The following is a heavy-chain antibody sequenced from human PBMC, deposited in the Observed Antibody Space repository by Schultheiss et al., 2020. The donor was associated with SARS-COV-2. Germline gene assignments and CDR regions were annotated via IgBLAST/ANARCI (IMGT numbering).Heavy chain of an antibody. V-gene: IGHV3-23*01. CDR1: GFTFSSYA. Sequence: GGSLRLSCAASGFTFSSYAMHWVRQAPGKGLEWVSAISGSGGSTYYADSVKGRFTISRDNSKNTLYLQMNSLRAEDTAVYYCARVAAAGPSYGMDVWGQGTTVTVSS. J-gene: IGHJ6*02. CDR3: ARVAAAGPSYGMDV. CDR2: ISGSGGST. D-gene: IGHD6-13*01.